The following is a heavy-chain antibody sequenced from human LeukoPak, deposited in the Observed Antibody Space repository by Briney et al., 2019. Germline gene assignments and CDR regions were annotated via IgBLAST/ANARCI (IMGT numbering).Heavy chain of an antibody. CDR1: GFTFSMSS. D-gene: IGHD6-13*01. CDR3: ARGRAGIAAAGFDY. Sequence: GGSLRLSCATSGFTFSMSSMHWVRLAPGKGLEWLAGISFDGANKLSGDSVKGRFSISRDSSKNNIYLQMNSLGLDDTAVYFCARGRAGIAAAGFDYWGQGTLVTVS. V-gene: IGHV3-30*04. J-gene: IGHJ4*02. CDR2: ISFDGANK.